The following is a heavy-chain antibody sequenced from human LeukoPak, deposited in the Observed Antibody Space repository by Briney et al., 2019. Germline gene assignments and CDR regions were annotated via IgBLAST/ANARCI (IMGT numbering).Heavy chain of an antibody. Sequence: AGSLRLSCAASGFTFRSYWMYWVRQVPGKGLEYVSRIDNDGSGTTYAGSVKGRFTISRDNGNNGVFLQMNSLRAEDTAMYYCARGGPDHAFDVWGQGTMVTVSS. CDR2: IDNDGSGT. J-gene: IGHJ3*01. V-gene: IGHV3-74*01. CDR3: ARGGPDHAFDV. D-gene: IGHD1-14*01. CDR1: GFTFRSYW.